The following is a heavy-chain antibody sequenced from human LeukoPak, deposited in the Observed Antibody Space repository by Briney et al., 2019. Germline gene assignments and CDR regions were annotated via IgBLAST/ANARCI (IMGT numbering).Heavy chain of an antibody. CDR1: GGSFSGYY. J-gene: IGHJ4*02. D-gene: IGHD5-18*01. CDR2: INHSGST. V-gene: IGHV4-34*01. Sequence: SETLSLTCAVYGGSFSGYYWSWIRQPPGKGLEWNGEINHSGSTNYNPSLKSRVTISVDTSKNQFSLKLSSVTAADTAVYYCARDEQGYSYGPFDYWGQGTLVTVSS. CDR3: ARDEQGYSYGPFDY.